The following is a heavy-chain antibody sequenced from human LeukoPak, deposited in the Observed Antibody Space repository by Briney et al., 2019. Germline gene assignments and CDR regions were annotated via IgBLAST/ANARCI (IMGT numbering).Heavy chain of an antibody. CDR1: GYTFTRYG. D-gene: IGHD4-23*01. CDR2: INPSGGST. J-gene: IGHJ4*02. V-gene: IGHV1-46*01. Sequence: GASVKVSCKASGYTFTRYGITWVRQAPGQGLEWMGIINPSGGSTSYAQKFQGRVTMTRDTSTSTVYMELSSLRSEDTAVYYCARDRYGGNPKFDYWGQGTLVTVSS. CDR3: ARDRYGGNPKFDY.